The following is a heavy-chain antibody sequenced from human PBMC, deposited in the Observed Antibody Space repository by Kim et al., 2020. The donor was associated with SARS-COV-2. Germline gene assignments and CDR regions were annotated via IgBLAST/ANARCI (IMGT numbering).Heavy chain of an antibody. CDR3: ASQQLWPSEGRGY. J-gene: IGHJ4*02. Sequence: YSNPSLKSRVTISVDRSKNQFSLKLGSVTAADTAVYYCASQQLWPSEGRGYWGQGTLVTVSS. D-gene: IGHD5-18*01. V-gene: IGHV4-30-2*01.